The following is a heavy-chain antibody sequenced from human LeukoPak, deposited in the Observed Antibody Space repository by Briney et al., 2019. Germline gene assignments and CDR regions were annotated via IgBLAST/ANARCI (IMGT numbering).Heavy chain of an antibody. CDR3: ARVAIWFGELLLFDY. V-gene: IGHV1-3*01. J-gene: IGHJ4*02. CDR1: GYTFTSYA. Sequence: ASVKVSCKASGYTFTSYAMHWVRQAPGQRLEWMGWSNAGNGNTKYSQKFQGRVTITRDTSASTAYMELSSLRSEDTAVYYCARVAIWFGELLLFDYWGQGTLVTVSS. CDR2: SNAGNGNT. D-gene: IGHD3-10*01.